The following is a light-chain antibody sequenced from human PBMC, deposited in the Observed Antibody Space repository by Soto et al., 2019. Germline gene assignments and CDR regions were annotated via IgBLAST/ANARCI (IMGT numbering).Light chain of an antibody. J-gene: IGKJ2*01. Sequence: DIQMTQSPSYLSASVGDRVTITCRASQSISTYVNWYQQKPVKAPQLLIHAASSLQGGVPSRFSGSGSGTDFTLTISSLHPEDFATYYCQQSYSIPYVFGQATKLEIE. CDR3: QQSYSIPYV. CDR2: AAS. V-gene: IGKV1-39*01. CDR1: QSISTY.